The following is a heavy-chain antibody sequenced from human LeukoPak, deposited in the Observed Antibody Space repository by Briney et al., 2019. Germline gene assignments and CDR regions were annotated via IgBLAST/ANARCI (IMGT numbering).Heavy chain of an antibody. Sequence: SETLSLTCTVSGGSISSSSYYWGWIRQPPGKGLEWIGSIYYSGSTYYNPSLKSRVTISVDTSKNQFSLKLSSVTAADTAVYYCARGALDYYDSSGYSTPYYFDYWGQGTLVTVSS. J-gene: IGHJ4*02. CDR1: GGSISSSSYY. V-gene: IGHV4-39*07. D-gene: IGHD3-22*01. CDR3: ARGALDYYDSSGYSTPYYFDY. CDR2: IYYSGST.